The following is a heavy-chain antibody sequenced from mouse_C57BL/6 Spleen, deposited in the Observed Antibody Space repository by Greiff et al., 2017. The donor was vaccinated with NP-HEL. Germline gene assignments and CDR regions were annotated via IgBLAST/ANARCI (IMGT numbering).Heavy chain of an antibody. J-gene: IGHJ2*01. V-gene: IGHV5-16*01. CDR1: GFTFSDYY. D-gene: IGHD1-1*01. Sequence: EVKLVESEGGLVQPGSSMKLSCTASGFTFSDYYMAWVRQVPEKGLEWVANINYDGSSTYYLDSLKSRFIISRDNAKNILYLQMSSLKSEDTATYYCARSHYYGSKGRSYFDYWGQGTTLTVSS. CDR3: ARSHYYGSKGRSYFDY. CDR2: INYDGSST.